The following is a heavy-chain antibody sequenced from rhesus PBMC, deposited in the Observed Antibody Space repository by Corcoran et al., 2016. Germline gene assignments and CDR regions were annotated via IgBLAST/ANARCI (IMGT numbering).Heavy chain of an antibody. D-gene: IGHD6-31*01. CDR3: ARVAAVYNSLDV. Sequence: QVQLQESGPGLVKPSETLSLTCAVSGGSISSGYYYWSWIRQPPGKGLEWIGYITYSGRTSYNPSLKSRVTIARDTSKNQFSLKLSSVTAADTAVYYCARVAAVYNSLDVWGRGVLVTVSS. V-gene: IGHV4-122*02. J-gene: IGHJ5-2*02. CDR1: GGSISSGYYY. CDR2: ITYSGRT.